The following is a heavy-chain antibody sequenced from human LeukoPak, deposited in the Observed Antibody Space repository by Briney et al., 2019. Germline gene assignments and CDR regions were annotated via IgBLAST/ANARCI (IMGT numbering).Heavy chain of an antibody. CDR3: VGGGDWLPEY. D-gene: IGHD3/OR15-3a*01. CDR2: IYYSGTT. CDR1: GASVSGKF. Sequence: PSETLSLTCTVSGASVSGKFWSWIRHSPGNGLEWIGLIYYSGTTKFNPSLEGRVAMSVDTSNNQFSLSLNSVTTADTAVYFCVGGGDWLPEYWGHGTQVIVPS. V-gene: IGHV4-59*02. J-gene: IGHJ4*01.